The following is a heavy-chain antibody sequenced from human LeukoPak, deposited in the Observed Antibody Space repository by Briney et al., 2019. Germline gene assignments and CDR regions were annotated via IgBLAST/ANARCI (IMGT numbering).Heavy chain of an antibody. Sequence: ASVKVSCKASGYTFTSYDINWVRQAPGQGLEWMGWISAYNGNTNYAQKLQGRVTMTTDTSTSTAYMELRSLRSDDTAVYYCARGEDIVVVVAATYFDYWGQGTLVTVSS. J-gene: IGHJ4*02. CDR1: GYTFTSYD. V-gene: IGHV1-18*01. CDR2: ISAYNGNT. D-gene: IGHD2-15*01. CDR3: ARGEDIVVVVAATYFDY.